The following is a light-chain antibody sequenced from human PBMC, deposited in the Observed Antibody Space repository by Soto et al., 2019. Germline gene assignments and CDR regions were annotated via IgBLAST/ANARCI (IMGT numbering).Light chain of an antibody. Sequence: IQLTQSPSSLSASVGDRVTITCRASQDIAIYLAWYQQKPGEAPKLLIYAASTLYGGVPSRVSGSGAGTDVALTITSLQAEDFAVYYCQQYNNWPRTFGQGTRVEIK. J-gene: IGKJ5*01. CDR3: QQYNNWPRT. V-gene: IGKV1-9*01. CDR1: QDIAIY. CDR2: AAS.